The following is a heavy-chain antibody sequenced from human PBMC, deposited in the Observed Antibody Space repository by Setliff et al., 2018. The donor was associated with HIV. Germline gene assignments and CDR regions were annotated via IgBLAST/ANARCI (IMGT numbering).Heavy chain of an antibody. CDR3: ARRGGITTTVQGPPPFDF. CDR1: GGSFSAYS. D-gene: IGHD3-22*01. V-gene: IGHV4-59*10. Sequence: PSETLSLTCAVYGGSFSAYSWSWIRQPAGRGLEWIGHVYSSGTTSYKPSLKSRVTISLDASKNQFSLKLRSVTAADTAVYHCARRGGITTTVQGPPPFDFWGPGTLVTVSS. CDR2: VYSSGTT. J-gene: IGHJ4*02.